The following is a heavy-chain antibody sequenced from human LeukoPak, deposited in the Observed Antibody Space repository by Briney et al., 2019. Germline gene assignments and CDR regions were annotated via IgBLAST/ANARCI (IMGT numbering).Heavy chain of an antibody. Sequence: PGGSLRLACEASGFSFDKYHMSWIRQAPGKGLEWVSYISHSGSTIYYADSVKGRFTISRDNAKNSVFLQMNSLRAEDTALYYCARDPKNASGWLWYSDLWGRGTLVVVSS. CDR1: GFSFDKYH. J-gene: IGHJ2*01. V-gene: IGHV3-11*01. CDR3: ARDPKNASGWLWYSDL. CDR2: ISHSGSTI. D-gene: IGHD6-19*01.